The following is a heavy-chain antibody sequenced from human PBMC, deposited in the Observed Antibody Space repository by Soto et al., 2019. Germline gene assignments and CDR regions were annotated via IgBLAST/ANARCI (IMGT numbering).Heavy chain of an antibody. CDR2: IYQSGST. CDR1: SGSISSGHW. V-gene: IGHV4-4*02. Sequence: QVQLQESGPGLVKPSGTLSLTCAVSSGSISSGHWWNWVRQPPGKGLEWIGEIYQSGSTHHNPSLKSRVTVSVDKSMNQFSLKLPSVTAADTAVYYCATNSYYSLGVWGQGTTVTVSS. CDR3: ATNSYYSLGV. J-gene: IGHJ6*02.